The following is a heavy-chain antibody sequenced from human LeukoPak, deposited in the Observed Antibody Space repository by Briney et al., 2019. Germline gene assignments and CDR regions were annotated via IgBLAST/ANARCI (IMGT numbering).Heavy chain of an antibody. D-gene: IGHD3-22*01. CDR2: INWNGGST. J-gene: IGHJ4*02. Sequence: GGSLRLSCAASGFTFDDYGMSWVRQAPGKGLEWVSGINWNGGSTGYADSVKGRFTISRDNAKNSLYLQMNSLRAEDTALYHCARVYYYDSSGYYWWSRGYYFDYWGQGTLVTVSS. CDR3: ARVYYYDSSGYYWWSRGYYFDY. CDR1: GFTFDDYG. V-gene: IGHV3-20*01.